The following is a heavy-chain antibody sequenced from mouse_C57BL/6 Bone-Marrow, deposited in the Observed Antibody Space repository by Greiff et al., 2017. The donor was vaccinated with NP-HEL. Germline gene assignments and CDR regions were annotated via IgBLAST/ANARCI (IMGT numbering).Heavy chain of an antibody. Sequence: LVESGAELVKPGASVKISCKASGYAFSSYWMNWVKQRPGKGLEWIGQIYPGDGDTNYNGKFKGKATLTADKSSSTAYMQLSSLTSEDSAVYFCARSRTGKGFAYWGQGTLVTVSA. D-gene: IGHD4-1*01. V-gene: IGHV1-80*01. CDR1: GYAFSSYW. CDR2: IYPGDGDT. CDR3: ARSRTGKGFAY. J-gene: IGHJ3*01.